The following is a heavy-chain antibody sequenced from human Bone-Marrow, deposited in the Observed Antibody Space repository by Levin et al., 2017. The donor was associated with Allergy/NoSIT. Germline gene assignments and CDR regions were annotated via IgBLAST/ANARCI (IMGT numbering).Heavy chain of an antibody. D-gene: IGHD3-10*01. CDR1: GGSFSGYY. V-gene: IGHV4-34*01. CDR3: ARGRFGELPPYNWFDP. Sequence: SQTLSLTCAVYGGSFSGYYWSWLRQPPGKGLEWIGEINHSGSTNYNPSLKSRVTISVDTSKNQFSLKLSSVTAADTAVYYCARGRFGELPPYNWFDPWGQGTLVTVSS. J-gene: IGHJ5*02. CDR2: INHSGST.